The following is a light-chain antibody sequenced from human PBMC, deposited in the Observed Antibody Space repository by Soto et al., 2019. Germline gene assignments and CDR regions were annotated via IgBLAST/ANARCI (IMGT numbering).Light chain of an antibody. CDR2: RNN. CDR3: AAWDDSLNGPGV. V-gene: IGLV1-44*01. Sequence: QSVLTQPPSASGTPGQRVTISCSGSSSNIGSNTVNWYQQLPGTAPKLLIYRNNQRPSGVPDRFSGSKTGTSASLAISGLQSEDEADYYCAAWDDSLNGPGVFGGGTKVTVL. J-gene: IGLJ3*02. CDR1: SSNIGSNT.